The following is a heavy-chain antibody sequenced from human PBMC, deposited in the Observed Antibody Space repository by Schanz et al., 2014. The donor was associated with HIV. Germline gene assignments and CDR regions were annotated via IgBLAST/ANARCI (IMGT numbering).Heavy chain of an antibody. CDR3: ARGSGPYYYYYGMDV. D-gene: IGHD2-15*01. Sequence: VQLVESGGGLVQPGGSLRLSCGASGFIFSSYGMTWVRQAPGKGLEWVAVIWYDGSNKYYADSVKGRFTISRDNSKNTLYLQMNSLRAEDTAVYYCARGSGPYYYYYGMDVWGQGTTVTVSS. CDR2: IWYDGSNK. J-gene: IGHJ6*02. V-gene: IGHV3-33*08. CDR1: GFIFSSYG.